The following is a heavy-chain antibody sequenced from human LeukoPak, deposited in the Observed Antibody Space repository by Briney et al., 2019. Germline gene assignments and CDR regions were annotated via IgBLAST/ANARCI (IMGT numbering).Heavy chain of an antibody. J-gene: IGHJ4*02. Sequence: GGSLRLSCAASGFTLSNAWMSWVRQAPGKGLEWVGFIRSKAYGETADYAASVKGRFTISRDDSKAIAYLQMNSLKTEDTAVYHCTRDRGAYNLYDYWGQGTLVTVSS. CDR1: GFTLSNAW. D-gene: IGHD1-1*01. V-gene: IGHV3-49*04. CDR2: IRSKAYGETA. CDR3: TRDRGAYNLYDY.